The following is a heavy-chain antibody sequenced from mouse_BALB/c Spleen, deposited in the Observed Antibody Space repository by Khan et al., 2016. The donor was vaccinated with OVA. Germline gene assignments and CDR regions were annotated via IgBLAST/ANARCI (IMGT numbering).Heavy chain of an antibody. Sequence: ELVESGGGLVKPGGSLKLSCAASGFTFSDYYMYWVRQTPEKRLEWVATISDGGSYTYYPDSVKGRFTISRDDVKNHLYLQMSSLKSEDTAMYYCARGFYGGPLTYWGQGTLVTVSA. V-gene: IGHV5-4*02. D-gene: IGHD1-1*02. CDR1: GFTFSDYY. CDR3: ARGFYGGPLTY. CDR2: ISDGGSYT. J-gene: IGHJ3*01.